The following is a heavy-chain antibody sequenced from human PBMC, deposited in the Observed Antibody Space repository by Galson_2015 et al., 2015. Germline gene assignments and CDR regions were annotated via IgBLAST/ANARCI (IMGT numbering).Heavy chain of an antibody. CDR2: ITYDGSEK. CDR3: ARRFSIASVFDY. V-gene: IGHV3-7*01. Sequence: SLRLSCAASGFTFSNYWMGWVRQAPGKGLEWVAVITYDGSEKSCAESVKGRFTISRDNSKNSLYLQMNSLRVEDTAVYYCARRFSIASVFDYWGQGTMVTVSS. J-gene: IGHJ4*01. CDR1: GFTFSNYW. D-gene: IGHD6-6*01.